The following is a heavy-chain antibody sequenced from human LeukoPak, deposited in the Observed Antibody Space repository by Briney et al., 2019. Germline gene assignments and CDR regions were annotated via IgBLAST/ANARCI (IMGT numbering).Heavy chain of an antibody. V-gene: IGHV3-30-3*01. CDR3: ARGATPRPDY. CDR1: GFTFSSYA. CDR2: ISYDGSNK. J-gene: IGHJ4*02. Sequence: GRSLRLSCAAPGFTFSSYAMHWVRQAPGMGLEWVAVISYDGSNKYYADSVKGRFTISRDNSKNTLYLQMNSLRAEDTAVYYCARGATPRPDYWGQGTLVTVSS. D-gene: IGHD4-23*01.